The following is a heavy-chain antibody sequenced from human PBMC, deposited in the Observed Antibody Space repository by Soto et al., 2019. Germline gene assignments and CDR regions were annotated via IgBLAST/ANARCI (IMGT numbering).Heavy chain of an antibody. CDR1: GDSISSYY. CDR2: IYYSGST. J-gene: IGHJ6*02. Sequence: NPSETLSLTCTVSGDSISSYYWSWIRQPPGKGLEWIGYIYYSGSTNYNTSLKNRVTISVDTSKNQFSLNLSSVTAADTAVYYCASSNIAAAGFYYYGMDVWGRGTTVTVSS. V-gene: IGHV4-59*01. D-gene: IGHD6-13*01. CDR3: ASSNIAAAGFYYYGMDV.